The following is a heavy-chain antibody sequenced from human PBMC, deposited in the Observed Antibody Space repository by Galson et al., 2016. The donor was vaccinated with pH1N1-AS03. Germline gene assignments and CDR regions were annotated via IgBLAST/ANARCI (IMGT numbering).Heavy chain of an antibody. Sequence: SLRLSCAASRFTFNGYAMHWVRQAPGKGLEWVSSISWNSGNIDYADSVKGRSTLSRDDAKNSLFLQMNSLRTEDTAFYYCVKSGTYSSSRGWFDSWGQGTLVTVSS. J-gene: IGHJ5*01. D-gene: IGHD6-13*01. CDR2: ISWNSGNI. CDR1: RFTFNGYA. CDR3: VKSGTYSSSRGWFDS. V-gene: IGHV3-9*01.